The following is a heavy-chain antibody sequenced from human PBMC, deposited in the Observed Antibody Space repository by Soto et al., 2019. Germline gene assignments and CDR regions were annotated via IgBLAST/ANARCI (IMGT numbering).Heavy chain of an antibody. CDR1: GFTFGDYA. V-gene: IGHV3-49*03. CDR2: IKSKTDGGTT. Sequence: PGGSLRLSCTASGFTFGDYAMSWFRQAPGKGLEWVGFIKSKTDGGTTDYAAPVKGRFTISRDDSKNTLYLQMNSLKTEDTAVYYCTTDLYYYDFLHPAPSWGQGTMVTVSS. J-gene: IGHJ3*01. CDR3: TTDLYYYDFLHPAPS. D-gene: IGHD3-22*01.